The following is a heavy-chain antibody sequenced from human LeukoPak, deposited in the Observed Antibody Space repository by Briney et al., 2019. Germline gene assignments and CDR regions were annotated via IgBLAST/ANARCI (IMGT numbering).Heavy chain of an antibody. V-gene: IGHV4-39*01. CDR3: ARHYPRYSYGPAVDY. D-gene: IGHD5-18*01. CDR1: GGSISSRSYY. Sequence: PSETLSLTCTVSGGSISSRSYYWGWIRQPPGKGLEWIGSIYYSGSTYYNPSLKSRVTISVDTSKNQFSLKLSSVTAADTAVYYCARHYPRYSYGPAVDYWGQGTLVTVSS. J-gene: IGHJ4*02. CDR2: IYYSGST.